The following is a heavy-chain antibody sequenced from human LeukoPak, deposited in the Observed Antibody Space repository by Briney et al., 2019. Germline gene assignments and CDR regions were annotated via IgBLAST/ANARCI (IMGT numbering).Heavy chain of an antibody. CDR2: IRSKTYGGTT. D-gene: IGHD3-22*01. CDR1: GLTFGDYG. V-gene: IGHV3-49*03. J-gene: IGHJ5*02. Sequence: GGSLRLSCTGSGLTFGDYGMSWFRQAPGKGLEWVGHIRSKTYGGTTEYATSIKGRFTISRDDSKSIAYLQMNSLKTEDTAVYYCARDLGQYYDTSDNWFDPWGQGTLVTVSS. CDR3: ARDLGQYYDTSDNWFDP.